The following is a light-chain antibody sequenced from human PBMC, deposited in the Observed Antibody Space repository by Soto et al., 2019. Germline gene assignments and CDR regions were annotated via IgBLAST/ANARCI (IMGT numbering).Light chain of an antibody. CDR1: QSVSSY. Sequence: EIVLTQSPATLSLSPGERATLSCRASQSVSSYLAWYQQKPGQAPRLLIYDASNRATGIPARFSGSGSGTDFPLSISSLEAEDFAVYYCQQRSNWPTWTFGQGTKVEIK. J-gene: IGKJ1*01. CDR2: DAS. V-gene: IGKV3-11*01. CDR3: QQRSNWPTWT.